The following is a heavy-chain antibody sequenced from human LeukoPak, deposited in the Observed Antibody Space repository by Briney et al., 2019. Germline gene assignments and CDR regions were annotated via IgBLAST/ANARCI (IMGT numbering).Heavy chain of an antibody. Sequence: PSETLSLTCTVSAGSISSRNYYWGWIRQPPGKGLEWIGSIYYSGSTYYNPSLKSRVTISVDTSKNQFSLKLRSVTAADTAVYYCARDGGGGYYWGQGTLVTVSS. CDR1: AGSISSRNYY. CDR3: ARDGGGGYY. J-gene: IGHJ4*02. D-gene: IGHD2-21*01. CDR2: IYYSGST. V-gene: IGHV4-39*02.